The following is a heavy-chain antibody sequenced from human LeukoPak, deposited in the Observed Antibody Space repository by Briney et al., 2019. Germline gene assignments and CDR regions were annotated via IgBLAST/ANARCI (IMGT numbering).Heavy chain of an antibody. CDR2: ISSSSYT. CDR3: ARETPPYNNWFDP. CDR1: GFTFSDYY. J-gene: IGHJ5*02. Sequence: GRSLRLSCAASGFTFSDYYMSWIRQAPGKGLEWVSYISSSSYTNYADSVKGRFTISRDNAKNSLYLQMNSLRAEDTAVYYCARETPPYNNWFDPWGQGTLVTVSS. V-gene: IGHV3-11*06. D-gene: IGHD1-14*01.